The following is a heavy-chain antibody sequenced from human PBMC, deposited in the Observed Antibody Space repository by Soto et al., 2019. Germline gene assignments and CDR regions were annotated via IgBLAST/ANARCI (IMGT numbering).Heavy chain of an antibody. CDR2: IIPIFGTA. V-gene: IGHV1-69*13. J-gene: IGHJ4*02. Sequence: SVKLSCKXSGGTFSSYAISWVRQAPGQGLEWMGGIIPIFGTANYAQKFQGRVTITADESTSTAYMELSSLRSEDTAVYYCARVPSSGSYYDYWGQGTLVTVSS. CDR1: GGTFSSYA. CDR3: ARVPSSGSYYDY. D-gene: IGHD1-26*01.